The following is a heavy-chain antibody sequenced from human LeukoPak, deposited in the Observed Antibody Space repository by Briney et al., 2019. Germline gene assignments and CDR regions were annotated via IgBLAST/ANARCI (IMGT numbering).Heavy chain of an antibody. CDR3: ARERNMVRGLYYYYGMDV. Sequence: GGSLRLSCAASGFIFSSYWMSWVRQAPGKGLEWVSIIYSGGSKYYADSVKGRFTISRDNSKNTLYLQMNSLRAEDTAVYYCARERNMVRGLYYYYGMDVWGQGTTVTVSS. CDR1: GFIFSSYW. D-gene: IGHD3-10*01. J-gene: IGHJ6*02. V-gene: IGHV3-66*01. CDR2: IYSGGSK.